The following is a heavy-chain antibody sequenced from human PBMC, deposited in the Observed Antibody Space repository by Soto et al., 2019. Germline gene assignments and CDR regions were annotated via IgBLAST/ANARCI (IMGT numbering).Heavy chain of an antibody. Sequence: QVPLQESSPGLVKPSETLSLSCTVSGGSISNYYWSWFRQTPGKGLEWIGYVHDSWGSNYNPSLKXXVXLSLDTSKSQFPLKLTSVPATDTAVYYCARQGFGALPGLVDVWGQGTTVTVSS. D-gene: IGHD3-10*01. CDR1: GGSISNYY. J-gene: IGHJ6*02. CDR2: VHDSWGS. V-gene: IGHV4-59*08. CDR3: ARQGFGALPGLVDV.